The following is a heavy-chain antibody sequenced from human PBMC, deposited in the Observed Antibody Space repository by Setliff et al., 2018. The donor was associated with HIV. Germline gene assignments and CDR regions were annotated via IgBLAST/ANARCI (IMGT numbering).Heavy chain of an antibody. Sequence: GASVKVSCKASGYTFTGYYMHWVRQAPGQGLEWMGWIHPNSGGSNYAQIFQGRVTMTSDTSINTAYMEMRRLRSDDTAVFYCATVPVTSGTLPYIWGPGTLVTVSS. CDR3: ATVPVTSGTLPYI. J-gene: IGHJ4*02. CDR1: GYTFTGYY. D-gene: IGHD3-10*01. V-gene: IGHV1-2*02. CDR2: IHPNSGGS.